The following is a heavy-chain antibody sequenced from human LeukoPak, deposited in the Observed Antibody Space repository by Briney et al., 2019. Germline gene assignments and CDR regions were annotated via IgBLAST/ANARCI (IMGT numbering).Heavy chain of an antibody. CDR1: GCSFTHYW. D-gene: IGHD3-10*01. Sequence: GESLKISCKGSGCSFTHYWVGWVRQMPGKGLEWMGVIYPGDSDTRYSPSFQGQVTISADKSISTAYLQWSSLRASDTGVYYCARAMVRGVLTTYFDYWGQGTLVTVSS. V-gene: IGHV5-51*01. CDR3: ARAMVRGVLTTYFDY. CDR2: IYPGDSDT. J-gene: IGHJ4*02.